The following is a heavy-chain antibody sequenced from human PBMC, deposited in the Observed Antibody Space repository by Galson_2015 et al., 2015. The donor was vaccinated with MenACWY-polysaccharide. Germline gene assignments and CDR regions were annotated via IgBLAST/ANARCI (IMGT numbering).Heavy chain of an antibody. CDR1: GGTFSSYA. CDR2: IIPILGIA. J-gene: IGHJ4*02. CDR3: ARGQLKDGDYG. D-gene: IGHD4-17*01. V-gene: IGHV1-69*04. Sequence: SVKVSCKASGGTFSSYAISWVRQAPGQGLEWMGRIIPILGIANYAQKFQGRVTITADKSTSTAYMELSSLRSEDTAVYYCARGQLKDGDYGWGQGTLVTVSS.